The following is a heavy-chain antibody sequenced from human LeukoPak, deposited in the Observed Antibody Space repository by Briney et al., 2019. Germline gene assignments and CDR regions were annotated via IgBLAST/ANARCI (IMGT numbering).Heavy chain of an antibody. CDR3: AKGGVYGDCYFDY. CDR2: VSGSGGGT. J-gene: IGHJ4*02. V-gene: IGHV3-23*01. D-gene: IGHD4-17*01. CDR1: GFTFSSYA. Sequence: GGSLRLSCAASGFTFSSYAMSWVRQAPGKGLEWVSVVSGSGGGTYYADSVKGRFAISGDNSKNTVYLQMNSLRAEDTALYYCAKGGVYGDCYFDYWGQGTLVTVSS.